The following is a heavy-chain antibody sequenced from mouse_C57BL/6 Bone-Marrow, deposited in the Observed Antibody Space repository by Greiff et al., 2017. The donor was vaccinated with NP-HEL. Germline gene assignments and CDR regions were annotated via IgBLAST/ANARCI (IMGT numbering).Heavy chain of an antibody. CDR3: ARRGDYDYWYCDV. Sequence: EVQLQQSGPVLVKPGASVKMSCKASGYTFTDYYMNWVKQSHGKSLEWIGVINPYNGGTSYNQKFKGKATLTVDKSSSTAYMELNSLTSEDSAVYYCARRGDYDYWYCDVWGTGTTVTVSS. CDR2: INPYNGGT. CDR1: GYTFTDYY. V-gene: IGHV1-19*01. D-gene: IGHD2-4*01. J-gene: IGHJ1*03.